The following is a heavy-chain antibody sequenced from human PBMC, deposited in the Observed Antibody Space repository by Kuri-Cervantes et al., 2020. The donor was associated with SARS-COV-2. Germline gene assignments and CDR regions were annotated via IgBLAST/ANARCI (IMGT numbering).Heavy chain of an antibody. V-gene: IGHV1-46*01. D-gene: IGHD5-18*01. CDR3: ARDAWTAMVNYYYYGMDV. J-gene: IGHJ6*02. Sequence: ASVKVSCKASGYTFTSYYMHWVRQAPGQGLEWMGVINPSGGSTSYAQKFQGRVTMTRDTSTSTVYMELRSLRSDDTAVYYCARDAWTAMVNYYYYGMDVWGQGTTVTVSS. CDR2: INPSGGST. CDR1: GYTFTSYY.